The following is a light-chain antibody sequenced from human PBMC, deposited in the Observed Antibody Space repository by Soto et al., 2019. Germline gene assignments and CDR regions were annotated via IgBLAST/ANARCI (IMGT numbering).Light chain of an antibody. V-gene: IGKV1-39*01. CDR3: QQSYSSLMYT. CDR1: QSISSY. J-gene: IGKJ2*01. CDR2: AAS. Sequence: DIQMTQSPSSLSASVGDRVTITCRASQSISSYLSLYQQKPGKATKLLIYAASSLQSGVPSRFSGSGSGTDFTLTISSLQPEDFATYYCQQSYSSLMYTFGQGTKLEIK.